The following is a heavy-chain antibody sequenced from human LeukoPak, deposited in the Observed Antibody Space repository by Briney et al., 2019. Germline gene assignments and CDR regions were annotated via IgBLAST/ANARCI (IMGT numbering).Heavy chain of an antibody. J-gene: IGHJ4*02. D-gene: IGHD5-12*01. CDR1: GGSISSYY. CDR2: TYYSGST. CDR3: GRASAELDICIDY. V-gene: IGHV4-59*01. Sequence: SETLSLTCTVSGGSISSYYWSWIRQPPGKGLEWIGYTYYSGSTNYNPSLKSRVTISVDTSKNQFSLRLSSVTAADTAVYYCGRASAELDICIDYWGQGTLVTLSS.